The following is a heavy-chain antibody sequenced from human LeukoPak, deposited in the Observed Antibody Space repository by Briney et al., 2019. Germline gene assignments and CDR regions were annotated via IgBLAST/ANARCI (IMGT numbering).Heavy chain of an antibody. CDR2: ISRSSGYI. V-gene: IGHV3-9*03. J-gene: IGHJ3*02. Sequence: PGRSLRLSCAASGFTFDDYAMYWVRHAPGKGLEWVSGISRSSGYIGYADSVKGRFTISRDSAKNSLYLQMNSLRAEDMALYYCAKDRRDGYFGDAFDIWGQGTMVTVSS. D-gene: IGHD5-24*01. CDR3: AKDRRDGYFGDAFDI. CDR1: GFTFDDYA.